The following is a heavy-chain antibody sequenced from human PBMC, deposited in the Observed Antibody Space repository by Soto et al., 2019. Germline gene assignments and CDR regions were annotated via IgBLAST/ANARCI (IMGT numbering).Heavy chain of an antibody. J-gene: IGHJ6*02. D-gene: IGHD2-2*02. CDR3: ARDGVPACSSTSCYTTHYGMDV. CDR2: IYYSGST. Sequence: PSETLYLTFTVSGGSISSGGYYWSWIRQHPGKGLEWIGYIYYSGSTYYNPSLKSRVTISVDTSKNQFPLKLSSVTAADTAVYYCARDGVPACSSTSCYTTHYGMDVWGQGTTVNVS. CDR1: GGSISSGGYY. V-gene: IGHV4-31*03.